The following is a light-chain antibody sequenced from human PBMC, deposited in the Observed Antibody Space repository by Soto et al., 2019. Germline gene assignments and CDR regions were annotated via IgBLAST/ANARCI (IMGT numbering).Light chain of an antibody. J-gene: IGKJ3*01. Sequence: PGQRATLSCRASQSVSSTYLAWYQQKPGQAPRLLIYDASSRATGIPDRFSGSGSGTDFTLTISRLEPEDFAVYYCQQYGSSPGLFTFGPGTKVDIK. CDR1: QSVSSTY. V-gene: IGKV3-20*01. CDR3: QQYGSSPGLFT. CDR2: DAS.